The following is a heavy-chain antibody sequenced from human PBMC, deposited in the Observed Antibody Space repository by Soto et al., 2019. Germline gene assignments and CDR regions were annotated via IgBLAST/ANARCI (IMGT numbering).Heavy chain of an antibody. CDR1: GYNFTSYW. CDR3: AKYSSGWFAPYDY. Sequence: GESLKISCPGSGYNFTSYWIAWVRQMPGKGLEWMGHIYPGDSDTRYSPSFQGQVTISADRSISTAYLRWSSLKASDTAMYYCAKYSSGWFAPYDYWGQGTLVTVSS. D-gene: IGHD6-19*01. J-gene: IGHJ4*02. CDR2: IYPGDSDT. V-gene: IGHV5-51*01.